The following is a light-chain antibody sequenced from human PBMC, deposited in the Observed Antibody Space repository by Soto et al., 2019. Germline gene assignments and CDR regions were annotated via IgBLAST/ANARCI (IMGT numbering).Light chain of an antibody. Sequence: DIQMTQSPSSLSASVGDRVTITCRASQSIDTYLNWYQQKPGTAPKLLIYAASTLQSGVPSRFSGSGCGTDFTLTISSLQPEDFATYYCQQSFSKFLYTFGQGTKLEIK. CDR1: QSIDTY. CDR2: AAS. J-gene: IGKJ2*01. CDR3: QQSFSKFLYT. V-gene: IGKV1-39*01.